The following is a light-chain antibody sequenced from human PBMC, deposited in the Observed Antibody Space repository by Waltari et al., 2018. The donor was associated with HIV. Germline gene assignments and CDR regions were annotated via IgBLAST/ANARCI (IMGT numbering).Light chain of an antibody. CDR3: QQYGVSPYT. CDR1: QSVSSSY. CDR2: GAS. V-gene: IGKV3-20*01. Sequence: LTQSPGTLSLSPGERATLSCRASQSVSSSYLAWYQQKAGQAPRLLMYGASSRATGIPDRFSGSGSGTDFTLTINRLEPEDFAVYYCQQYGVSPYTFGQGTKLEIK. J-gene: IGKJ2*01.